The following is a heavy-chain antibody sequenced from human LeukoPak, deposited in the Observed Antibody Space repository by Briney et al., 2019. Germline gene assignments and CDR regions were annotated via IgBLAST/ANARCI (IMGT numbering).Heavy chain of an antibody. CDR2: TKASGEWT. V-gene: IGHV1-46*01. CDR3: VRETPESYYFDH. Sequence: ASVKVSCKTSGYIFTNHYIHWVGQAPGQRLEGRGITKASGEWTSYTQKCQGRDTMTRDMSTSTVYMELSSLRSEDTAVYYCVRETPESYYFDHWGQGTLVTVSS. CDR1: GYIFTNHY. J-gene: IGHJ4*02.